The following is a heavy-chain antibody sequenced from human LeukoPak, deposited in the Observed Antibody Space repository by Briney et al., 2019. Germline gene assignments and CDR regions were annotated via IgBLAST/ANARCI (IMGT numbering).Heavy chain of an antibody. CDR3: ARDNMRDGGIAAAGTDY. CDR2: IKQDGSEK. D-gene: IGHD6-13*01. J-gene: IGHJ4*02. V-gene: IGHV3-7*01. Sequence: GGSLRLSCAASGFTFSTYWMSWVRQAPGKGLEWVANIKQDGSEKYYVDSVKGRLTISRDNAKNSLYLQMNSLGAEDTAVYYCARDNMRDGGIAAAGTDYWGQGTLVTVSS. CDR1: GFTFSTYW.